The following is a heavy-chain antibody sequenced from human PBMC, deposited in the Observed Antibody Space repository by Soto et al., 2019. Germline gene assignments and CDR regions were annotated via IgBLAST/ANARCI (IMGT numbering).Heavy chain of an antibody. CDR1: GGSISSYY. CDR2: IYYSGST. D-gene: IGHD2-15*01. J-gene: IGHJ2*01. CDR3: ARTLVVVAAYSRSKYFDL. V-gene: IGHV4-59*01. Sequence: QVQLQESGPGLVKPSETLSLTCTVSGGSISSYYWSWIRQPPGKGLEWIGYIYYSGSTNYNPSLKSRVTISVDTSKNQFSLKLSSVTAADTAVYYCARTLVVVAAYSRSKYFDLWGRGTLVTVSS.